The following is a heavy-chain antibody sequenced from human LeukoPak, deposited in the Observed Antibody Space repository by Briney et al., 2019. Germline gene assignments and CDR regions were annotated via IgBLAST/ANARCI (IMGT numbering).Heavy chain of an antibody. D-gene: IGHD3-22*01. CDR2: ISGSGGST. CDR1: GFTFSSYA. CDR3: AKGALKNPPLYYYDSSGSYFDY. V-gene: IGHV3-23*01. J-gene: IGHJ4*02. Sequence: GGSLRLSCAASGFTFSSYAMSWVRQAPGKGVEGVSAISGSGGSTYYADSVKGGFTISRDNAKNTLYLQMNSLRAEDTAVYYCAKGALKNPPLYYYDSSGSYFDYWGQGTLVTVSS.